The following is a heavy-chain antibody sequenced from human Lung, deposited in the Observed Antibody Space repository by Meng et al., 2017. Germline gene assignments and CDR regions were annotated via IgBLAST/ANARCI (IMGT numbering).Heavy chain of an antibody. Sequence: QFRLRDCGEDLLRPSQTLSLPCVVSGGSFSDYYWSCIRQPPGKGLEWIGEINHSGSTNYNPSLESRATLSVDTSQNNLSLKLSSVTAADSAVYYCARGPTTMAHDFDYWGQGTLVTVSS. CDR3: ARGPTTMAHDFDY. CDR2: INHSGST. CDR1: GGSFSDYY. D-gene: IGHD4-11*01. V-gene: IGHV4-34*01. J-gene: IGHJ4*02.